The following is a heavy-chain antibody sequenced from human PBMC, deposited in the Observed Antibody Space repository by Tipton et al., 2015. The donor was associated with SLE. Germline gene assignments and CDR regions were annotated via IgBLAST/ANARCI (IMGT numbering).Heavy chain of an antibody. CDR3: ALGGFCSGGSCYSN. CDR2: FYIGGGT. CDR1: GFTFSTNY. J-gene: IGHJ3*01. D-gene: IGHD2-15*01. V-gene: IGHV3-53*01. Sequence: SLRLSCAASGFTFSTNYMSWVRQAPGKGREWVSVFYIGGGTKYADSVKGRFTIYRDNSKNTLYLQINNLRAEDTAVYYCALGGFCSGGSCYSNWGQGTMVIVSS.